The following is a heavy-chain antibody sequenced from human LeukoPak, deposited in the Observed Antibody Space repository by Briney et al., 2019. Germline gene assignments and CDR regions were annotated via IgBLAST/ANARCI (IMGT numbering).Heavy chain of an antibody. V-gene: IGHV3-43*02. D-gene: IGHD5-12*01. CDR2: ISGDGGST. J-gene: IGHJ4*02. Sequence: PGGSLRLSCAASGFTFGDYAMHWVRQAPGKGLEWVSLISGDGGSTYYADSVKGRFTISRDNSKNSLYLQMNSLRTEDTTLYNCAKGKRGRSGYDCVMYYWGQGTLVTVSS. CDR3: AKGKRGRSGYDCVMYY. CDR1: GFTFGDYA.